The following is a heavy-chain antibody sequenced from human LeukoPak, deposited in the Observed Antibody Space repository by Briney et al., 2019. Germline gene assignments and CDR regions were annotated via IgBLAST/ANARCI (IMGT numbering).Heavy chain of an antibody. J-gene: IGHJ5*02. CDR3: ARDPGLDTWFDP. Sequence: PSETLSLTCTVSGGSISSYYWSWIRQPPGKGLEWIGYIYYSGSTNYNPSLKSRVTISVDTSKNQFSLKLSSVTAADTAVYYCARDPGLDTWFDPWGQGTLVTVSS. V-gene: IGHV4-59*01. CDR1: GGSISSYY. CDR2: IYYSGST.